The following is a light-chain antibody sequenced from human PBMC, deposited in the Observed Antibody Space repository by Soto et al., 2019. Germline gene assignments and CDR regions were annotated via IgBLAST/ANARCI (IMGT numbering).Light chain of an antibody. V-gene: IGKV3-11*01. J-gene: IGKJ1*01. CDR3: QQRSNWWT. CDR2: DAS. Sequence: EIVLTQSPATLSLSPGERATLSCRASQSVSSYLAWYQQKPGQAPRLLIYDASNRATGIPARFSGSGSGTDLTLTISSLEPEDFAVYYCQQRSNWWTFGQGTKVESK. CDR1: QSVSSY.